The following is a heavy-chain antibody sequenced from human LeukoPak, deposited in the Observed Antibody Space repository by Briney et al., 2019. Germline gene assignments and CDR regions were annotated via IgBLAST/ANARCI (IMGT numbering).Heavy chain of an antibody. CDR3: ARDDGGNSVSDY. CDR1: GYTFTSYD. V-gene: IGHV1-69*05. CDR2: IIPIFGTA. J-gene: IGHJ4*02. Sequence: GASVKVSCKASGYTFTSYDINWVRQAPGQGLEWMGRIIPIFGTANYAQKFQGRVTITTDESTSTAYMELSSLRSEDTAVYYCARDDGGNSVSDYWGQGTLVTVSS. D-gene: IGHD4-23*01.